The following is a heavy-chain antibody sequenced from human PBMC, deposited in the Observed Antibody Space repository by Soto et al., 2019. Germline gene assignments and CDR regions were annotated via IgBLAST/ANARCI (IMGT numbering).Heavy chain of an antibody. V-gene: IGHV3-23*01. CDR3: ARGTVTQVYYFDY. J-gene: IGHJ4*02. Sequence: EVQLLDSGGGLVQPGGSLRLSCAASGFTFSSFAMSWARQTPGKGLEWVSGISGSGGSTYYVDSVKGRFTISRDNSKNRLYLQMNSLRAEDTAVYYCARGTVTQVYYFDYWGQGTLVTVSS. CDR1: GFTFSSFA. D-gene: IGHD4-17*01. CDR2: ISGSGGST.